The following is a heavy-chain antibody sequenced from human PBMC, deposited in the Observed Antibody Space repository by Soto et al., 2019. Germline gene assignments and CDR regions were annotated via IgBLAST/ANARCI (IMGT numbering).Heavy chain of an antibody. CDR2: IYWHDDK. CDR1: GFSLSTTGVG. D-gene: IGHD3-16*01. Sequence: SGPTLVNPTQTLTLTCTFSGFSLSTTGVGVSWIRQPPGKALEWLALIYWHDDKRYSPSLKSRLAITKDTSKNQVVLTMTNMDPVDTATYYCTHRGGATVGLYYFDYWGQGALVTVSS. CDR3: THRGGATVGLYYFDY. J-gene: IGHJ4*02. V-gene: IGHV2-5*01.